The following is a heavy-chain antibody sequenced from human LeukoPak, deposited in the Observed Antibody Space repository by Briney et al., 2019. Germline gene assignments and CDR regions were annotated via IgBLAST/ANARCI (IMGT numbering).Heavy chain of an antibody. CDR1: GGSISSGGYY. V-gene: IGHV4-39*07. D-gene: IGHD4-23*01. J-gene: IGHJ4*02. CDR3: ARGPDYGGNSNYFDY. CDR2: INHSGST. Sequence: SETLSLTCAVSGGSISSGGYYWSWIRQPPGKGLEWIGEINHSGSTNYNPSLKSRVTISVDKSKNQFSLKLSSVTAADTAVYYCARGPDYGGNSNYFDYWGQGTLVTVSS.